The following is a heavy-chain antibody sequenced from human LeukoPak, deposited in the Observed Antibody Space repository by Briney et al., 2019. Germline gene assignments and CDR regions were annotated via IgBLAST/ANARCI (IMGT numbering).Heavy chain of an antibody. D-gene: IGHD3-10*01. CDR1: GFTFTGYY. Sequence: GASVKVSCKASGFTFTGYYMHWVRQAPGQGLEWKGWINPNSGGTNYAQKFQGRVTMTRETSISTVYMELSGLRSDDTAVYSCARGGTVVRGADDAFDIWGQGTMVTVS. CDR2: INPNSGGT. V-gene: IGHV1-2*02. CDR3: ARGGTVVRGADDAFDI. J-gene: IGHJ3*02.